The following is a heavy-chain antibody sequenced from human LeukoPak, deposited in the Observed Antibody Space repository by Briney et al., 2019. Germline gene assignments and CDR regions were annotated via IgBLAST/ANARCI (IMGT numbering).Heavy chain of an antibody. CDR1: GGSFSGYY. CDR3: ARGLGLPY. CDR2: INHSGST. Sequence: SETLSLTCAVYGGSFSGYYWSWIRQPPGKGLEWIGEINHSGSTNYNPSLTSRVTISVDTSKNQFSLKLSSVTAADTAVYYCARGLGLPYWGQGTLVTVSS. V-gene: IGHV4-34*01. D-gene: IGHD3/OR15-3a*01. J-gene: IGHJ4*02.